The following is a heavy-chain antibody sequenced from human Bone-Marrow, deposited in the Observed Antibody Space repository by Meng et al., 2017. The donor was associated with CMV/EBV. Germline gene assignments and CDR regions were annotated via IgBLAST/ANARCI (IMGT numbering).Heavy chain of an antibody. J-gene: IGHJ6*02. CDR1: GFTFSDYW. Sequence: GGSLRLSCAASGFTFSDYWMSWVRQAPGRGLEWVASIKPDGSEEHYVDSVKGRFTISRDNAKQSLSLQLNSLGVEDTAVYHCVRVKNAYGLDVWGQGTTVTVSS. CDR3: VRVKNAYGLDV. D-gene: IGHD2-21*01. CDR2: IKPDGSEE. V-gene: IGHV3-7*02.